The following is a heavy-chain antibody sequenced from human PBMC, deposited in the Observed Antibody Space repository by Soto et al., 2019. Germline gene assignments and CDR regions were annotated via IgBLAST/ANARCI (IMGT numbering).Heavy chain of an antibody. Sequence: GGSLRLSCAASGFTFSSYSMNWVRQAPGKGLEWDSYISSSSSTIYYADSVKGRFTISRDNAKNSLYLQMNSLRDEDTAVYYCARWDYYGSGSYYNDAFDIWGQGTMVTVSS. D-gene: IGHD3-10*01. CDR1: GFTFSSYS. CDR2: ISSSSSTI. CDR3: ARWDYYGSGSYYNDAFDI. J-gene: IGHJ3*02. V-gene: IGHV3-48*02.